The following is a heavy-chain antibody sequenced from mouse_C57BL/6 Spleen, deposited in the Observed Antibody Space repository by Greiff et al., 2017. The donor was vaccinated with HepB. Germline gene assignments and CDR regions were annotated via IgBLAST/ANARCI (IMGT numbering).Heavy chain of an antibody. CDR2: IYPGDGDT. V-gene: IGHV1-82*01. Sequence: VQLQQSGPELVKPGASVKISCKASGYAFSSSWMNWVKQRPGKGLEWIGRIYPGDGDTNYNGKCKGKATLTADKSSSTAYMQLSSLTSEDSAVYFCARSSYSNYDFDYWGQSTTLTVSS. CDR1: GYAFSSSW. CDR3: ARSSYSNYDFDY. J-gene: IGHJ2*01. D-gene: IGHD2-5*01.